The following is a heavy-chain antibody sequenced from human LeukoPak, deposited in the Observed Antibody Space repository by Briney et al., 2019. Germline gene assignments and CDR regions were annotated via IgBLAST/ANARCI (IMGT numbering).Heavy chain of an antibody. J-gene: IGHJ4*02. CDR3: ARDGFGTGSN. Sequence: GGSLRLSCEASGFTFSSYWMSWVRQAPWKGLEWVANIKTDGSEEYYVDSVKGRFTISRDNAKNSLYLQMNTLRADDTAVYYCARDGFGTGSNWGQGTLVTVSS. CDR2: IKTDGSEE. CDR1: GFTFSSYW. V-gene: IGHV3-7*03. D-gene: IGHD3-16*01.